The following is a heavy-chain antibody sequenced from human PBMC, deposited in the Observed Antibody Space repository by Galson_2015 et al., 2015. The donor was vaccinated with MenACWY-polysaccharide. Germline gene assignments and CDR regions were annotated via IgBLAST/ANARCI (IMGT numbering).Heavy chain of an antibody. CDR2: INPNSGGT. J-gene: IGHJ2*01. D-gene: IGHD6-6*01. CDR1: GYTFTGCY. Sequence: SVKVSCKASGYTFTGCYMHWVRQAPGQGLEWMGRINPNSGGTNYAQKFQGRVTMTRDTSISTAYMELSRLRSDDTAVYYCARVIAARRNFDLWGRGTLVTVSS. V-gene: IGHV1-2*06. CDR3: ARVIAARRNFDL.